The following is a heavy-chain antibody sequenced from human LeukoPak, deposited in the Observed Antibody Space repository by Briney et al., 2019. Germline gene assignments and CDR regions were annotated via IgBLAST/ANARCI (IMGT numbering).Heavy chain of an antibody. CDR2: IYTSGST. D-gene: IGHD1-26*01. Sequence: PSETLSLTCTVSGGSISSGSYYWSWIRQPAGKGPEWIGRIYTSGSTNYNPSLKSRVTISVDTSKNQFSLKLSSVTAADTAVYYCARHGRWELRYYFDYWGQGTLVTVSS. J-gene: IGHJ4*02. CDR3: ARHGRWELRYYFDY. V-gene: IGHV4-61*02. CDR1: GGSISSGSYY.